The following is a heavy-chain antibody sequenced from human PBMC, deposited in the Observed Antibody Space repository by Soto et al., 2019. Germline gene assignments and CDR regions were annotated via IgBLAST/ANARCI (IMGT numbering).Heavy chain of an antibody. V-gene: IGHV1-69*13. D-gene: IGHD2-2*01. Sequence: SVKVSCKASGGTFSSYAISWVRQAPGQGLEWMGGIIPIFGTANYAQKFQGRVTITADESTSTAYMELSSLRSEDTAVYYCASLVVPAAMGGYYYYGMDVWGQGTTVTVSS. CDR3: ASLVVPAAMGGYYYYGMDV. J-gene: IGHJ6*02. CDR1: GGTFSSYA. CDR2: IIPIFGTA.